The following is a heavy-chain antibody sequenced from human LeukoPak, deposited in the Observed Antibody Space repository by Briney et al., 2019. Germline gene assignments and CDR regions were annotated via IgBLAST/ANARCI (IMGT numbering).Heavy chain of an antibody. J-gene: IGHJ5*02. D-gene: IGHD6-6*01. CDR1: GGSFSGYY. CDR3: AREGSSSSGEYNWFDP. CDR2: INHSGST. V-gene: IGHV4-34*01. Sequence: SETLSLTCDVYGGSFSGYYWSWIRQPPGKGLEWIGEINHSGSTNYNPSLKSRVTISVDTSKNQFSLKLSSVTAADTAVYYCAREGSSSSGEYNWFDPWGQGTLVTVSS.